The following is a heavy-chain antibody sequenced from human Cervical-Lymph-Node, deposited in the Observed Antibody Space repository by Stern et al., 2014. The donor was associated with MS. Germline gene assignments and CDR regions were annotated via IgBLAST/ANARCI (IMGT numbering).Heavy chain of an antibody. J-gene: IGHJ4*02. CDR1: GYTFTGHY. Sequence: QVQLVQSGAEVKKPGASVLVSCKASGYTFTGHYIYWVRQAPGQGLECMGWINPNSGGTNYAQKFQGRVTMTRDTSITTAYMELRSLRSDDTAMYYCARDALLTGATVDYWGQGSVVTVSS. CDR3: ARDALLTGATVDY. CDR2: INPNSGGT. V-gene: IGHV1-2*02. D-gene: IGHD1-26*01.